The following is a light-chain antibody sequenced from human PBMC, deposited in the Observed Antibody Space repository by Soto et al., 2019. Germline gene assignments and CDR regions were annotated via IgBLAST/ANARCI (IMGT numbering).Light chain of an antibody. J-gene: IGLJ3*02. V-gene: IGLV2-11*01. CDR2: DVI. CDR1: SSDVGVYNY. CDR3: CSYAGSSLWV. Sequence: QSALTQPSSVSGSAGESVTISCTGTSSDVGVYNYVSWYQQHPGKAPQLVIYDVIKRPSGVPDRFSGSKSGNTASLTISGLQAEDEADYYCCSYAGSSLWVFGGGTKLTV.